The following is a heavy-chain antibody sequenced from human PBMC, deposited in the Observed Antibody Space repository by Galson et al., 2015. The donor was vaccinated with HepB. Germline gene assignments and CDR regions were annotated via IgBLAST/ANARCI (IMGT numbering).Heavy chain of an antibody. CDR3: SRGGLGGIDY. CDR1: GFTFSNYW. V-gene: IGHV3-74*01. D-gene: IGHD3-16*01. J-gene: IGHJ4*02. CDR2: IKTDGSIT. Sequence: SLRLSCAASGFTFSNYWMYWVRQAPGKGLMWVSRIKTDGSITNYADSVKGRFSISRDNAKNTVFLQMNSLRAEDTAVYYCSRGGLGGIDYWGQGVLVTVSS.